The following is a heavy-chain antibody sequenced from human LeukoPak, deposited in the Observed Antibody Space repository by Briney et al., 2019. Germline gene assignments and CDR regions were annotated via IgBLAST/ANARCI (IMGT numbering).Heavy chain of an antibody. J-gene: IGHJ4*02. CDR2: ICYDGSNK. Sequence: PGGSLRLSCAASGFTFSIYAMDWVGQAPGKGLEWVAVICYDGSNKNYADSVKGRFTISRDNSKNTMYLQMNSLRAEDTAVYYCARGPHYHHSTGHFSYWGQGTLVTVSS. D-gene: IGHD3-22*01. V-gene: IGHV3-33*01. CDR1: GFTFSIYA. CDR3: ARGPHYHHSTGHFSY.